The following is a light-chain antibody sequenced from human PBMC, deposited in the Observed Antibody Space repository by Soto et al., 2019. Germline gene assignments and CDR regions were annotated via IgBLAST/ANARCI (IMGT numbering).Light chain of an antibody. CDR2: DAS. CDR1: QSVSSRY. CDR3: QQYGSLWT. V-gene: IGKV3-20*01. Sequence: TLSLSPGERATLSCRASQSVSSRYLAWYQQKPGQAPKLLIFDASSRATGIPDRFSGSGSGTDFTLTISRLEPEDFAVYYCQQYGSLWTFGQGTKVDIK. J-gene: IGKJ1*01.